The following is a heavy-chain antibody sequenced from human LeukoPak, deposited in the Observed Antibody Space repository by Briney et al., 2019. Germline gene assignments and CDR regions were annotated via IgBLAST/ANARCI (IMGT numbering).Heavy chain of an antibody. V-gene: IGHV3-9*01. J-gene: IGHJ1*01. CDR1: GFTFDDYA. CDR3: AKDMYYYDSGGYSLSFQH. D-gene: IGHD3-22*01. Sequence: GGSLRLSCAASGFTFDDYAMHWVRQAPGKGLEWVSGISWNSGSIGYADSVKGRFTISRDNAKNSLYLQMNSLRAEDTALYYCAKDMYYYDSGGYSLSFQHWGQGTLVTVSS. CDR2: ISWNSGSI.